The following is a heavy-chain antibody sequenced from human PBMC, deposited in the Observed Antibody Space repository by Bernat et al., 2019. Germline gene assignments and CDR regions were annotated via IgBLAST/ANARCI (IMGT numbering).Heavy chain of an antibody. CDR1: GGSFSGYY. V-gene: IGHV4-34*01. CDR2: INHSGST. J-gene: IGHJ5*02. D-gene: IGHD6-19*01. Sequence: QVQLQQWGAGLLKPSETLSLTCAVYGGSFSGYYWSWIRQPPGKGLEWIGEINHSGSTNYNPSLKSRVTLSVDTSKNQFSLKLSSVTAADTAVYYCARDPLRAVAGTGNWFDPWGQGTLVTVSS. CDR3: ARDPLRAVAGTGNWFDP.